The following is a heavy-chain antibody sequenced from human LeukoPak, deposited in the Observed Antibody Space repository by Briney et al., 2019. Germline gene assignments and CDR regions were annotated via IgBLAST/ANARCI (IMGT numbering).Heavy chain of an antibody. CDR3: ARDYGDYWWYFDL. D-gene: IGHD4-17*01. J-gene: IGHJ2*01. V-gene: IGHV3-48*03. CDR1: GFTFRSYE. CDR2: ISGSGSTI. Sequence: GGSLRLSCAASGFTFRSYEMNWVRQAPGQGLEWVSYISGSGSTIYYADSVQGRFTITRDNAKNSLYLQMNSLRAEDTAVYYCARDYGDYWWYFDLWGRGTLVTVSS.